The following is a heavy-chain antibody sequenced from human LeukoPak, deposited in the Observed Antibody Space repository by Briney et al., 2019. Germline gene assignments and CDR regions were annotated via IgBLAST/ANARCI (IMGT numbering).Heavy chain of an antibody. Sequence: GGSLRLSCAASGFTFSNYSMNWVRQAPGKGLEWVSYISGTSRTIYYADSVKGRFTISRDNAKNSLYLQMNSLRDEDTAVYYCARGGLAYCGGDCYAIRSNWGQGTLVTVSS. CDR3: ARGGLAYCGGDCYAIRSN. CDR2: ISGTSRTI. V-gene: IGHV3-48*02. J-gene: IGHJ4*02. CDR1: GFTFSNYS. D-gene: IGHD2-21*02.